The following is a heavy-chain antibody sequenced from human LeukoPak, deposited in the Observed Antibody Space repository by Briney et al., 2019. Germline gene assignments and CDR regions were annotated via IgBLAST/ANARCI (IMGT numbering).Heavy chain of an antibody. CDR2: INHSGST. J-gene: IGHJ4*02. D-gene: IGHD3-10*01. CDR1: GGSFSGYY. Sequence: SETLSLTCAVYGGSFSGYYWSWIRQPPGKGLEWIGEINHSGSTNYNPSLKSRVTISVDTSKNQFSLKLSSVTAADTAVYYCARSYYYYGSGRVDYWGQGTLVTVSS. V-gene: IGHV4-34*01. CDR3: ARSYYYYGSGRVDY.